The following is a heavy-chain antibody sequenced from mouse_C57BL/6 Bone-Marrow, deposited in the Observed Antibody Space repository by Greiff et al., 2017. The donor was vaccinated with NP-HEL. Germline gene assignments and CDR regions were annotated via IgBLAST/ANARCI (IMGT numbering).Heavy chain of an antibody. CDR1: EYEFPSHD. CDR2: INSDGGST. Sequence: EVQGVESGGGLVQPGDSLKLSCESNEYEFPSHDMSWVRKTPEKRLELVAAINSDGGSTYYPDTMERRFIISRDNTKKTLYLQMSSLRSEDTALYYCARLGDWGYAMDYWGQGTSVTVSS. J-gene: IGHJ4*01. D-gene: IGHD4-1*01. V-gene: IGHV5-2*01. CDR3: ARLGDWGYAMDY.